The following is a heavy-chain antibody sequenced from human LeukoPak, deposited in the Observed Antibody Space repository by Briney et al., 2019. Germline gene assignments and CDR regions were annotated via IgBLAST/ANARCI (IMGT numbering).Heavy chain of an antibody. CDR1: GGSISSSSYY. CDR3: ARVHYSGYYYYMDV. J-gene: IGHJ6*03. D-gene: IGHD1-26*01. CDR2: IYYSGST. Sequence: SETLSLTCTVSGGSISSSSYYWGWLRQPPGKGLEWIGRIYYSGSTYYNPSLKSRVTISVGTSKNQFSLKLSSVTAADTAVYYCARVHYSGYYYYMDVWGKGTTVTVSS. V-gene: IGHV4-39*07.